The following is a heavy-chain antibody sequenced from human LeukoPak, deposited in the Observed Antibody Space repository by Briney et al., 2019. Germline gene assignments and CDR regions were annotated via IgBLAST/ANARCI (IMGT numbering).Heavy chain of an antibody. Sequence: GGSLRLSCAASGFTFSNYAMSWVRQAPGKGLEWVSGISGSGGATYYADSVKGRFTISRDNSKNTLYLQMSGLRAEDTAVYCCAKKVITYYYGMDVWGQGTTVTVSS. J-gene: IGHJ6*02. V-gene: IGHV3-23*01. CDR1: GFTFSNYA. CDR3: AKKVITYYYGMDV. D-gene: IGHD2-21*01. CDR2: ISGSGGAT.